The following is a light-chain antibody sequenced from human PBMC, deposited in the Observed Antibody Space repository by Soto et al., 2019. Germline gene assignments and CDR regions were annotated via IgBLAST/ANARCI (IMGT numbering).Light chain of an antibody. Sequence: QSALTQPAYVSGAPGEAISISSTGTSSDVGGYNYVSWYQHQPGKAPKLVIFDVSGRPSGISNRFSGSQSGNTASLTISGLRPEDEADYYCNSYTDFNLYVFGTGTKVTV. CDR1: SSDVGGYNY. J-gene: IGLJ1*01. CDR3: NSYTDFNLYV. V-gene: IGLV2-14*03. CDR2: DVS.